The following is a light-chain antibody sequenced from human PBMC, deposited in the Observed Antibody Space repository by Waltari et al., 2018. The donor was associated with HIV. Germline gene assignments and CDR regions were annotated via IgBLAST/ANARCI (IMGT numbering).Light chain of an antibody. V-gene: IGKV3-15*01. CDR2: GAS. CDR1: HSISNY. Sequence: EIVLTQSPATLSLSLGERATLSCRASHSISNYLAWYQQKPGQPPRLLIYGASTRATDIPARFSGSGSGTEFTLTISSLHSEDFAVYHCQQYNNWPRTFGQGTKLETK. CDR3: QQYNNWPRT. J-gene: IGKJ2*01.